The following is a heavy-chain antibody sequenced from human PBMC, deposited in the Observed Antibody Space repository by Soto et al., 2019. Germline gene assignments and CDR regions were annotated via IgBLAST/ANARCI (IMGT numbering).Heavy chain of an antibody. CDR2: IWYDGSNK. Sequence: GGSLRLSCAASGFTFSSYGMHWVRQAPGKGLEWVAVIWYDGSNKYYADSVKGRFTISRDNSKNTLYLQMNSLRAEDTAVYYCARDPGPSSSAGRNYYYYGMDVWGQGTTVTVSS. D-gene: IGHD6-6*01. V-gene: IGHV3-33*01. J-gene: IGHJ6*02. CDR1: GFTFSSYG. CDR3: ARDPGPSSSAGRNYYYYGMDV.